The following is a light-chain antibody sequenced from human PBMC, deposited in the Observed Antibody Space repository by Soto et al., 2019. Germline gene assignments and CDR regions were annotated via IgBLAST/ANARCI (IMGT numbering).Light chain of an antibody. V-gene: IGLV1-44*01. CDR2: TKS. CDR1: SSNIGSKS. Sequence: QSVLTQPPSASGTPGQRVSISCSGTSSNIGSKSVNWYQQLPGTAPKLLIYTKSQRPSGVPDRFSGSKSGTSASLAISGLQSEDEADYYCAAWDDSLKGWVFGGGTKLTVL. J-gene: IGLJ3*02. CDR3: AAWDDSLKGWV.